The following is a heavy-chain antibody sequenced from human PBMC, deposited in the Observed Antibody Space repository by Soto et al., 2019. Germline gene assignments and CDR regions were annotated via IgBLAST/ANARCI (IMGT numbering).Heavy chain of an antibody. Sequence: GGSLRLSCAASGIIVSTNYMSWVRQAPGKGLEWVSLIYSDGKTYYADSVKGRFTISRDNSKNTVSLQMNSARAEDTAGYYCARDGGGGYYDSSGYVAVWGQGTLVTVSS. CDR3: ARDGGGGYYDSSGYVAV. CDR2: IYSDGKT. CDR1: GIIVSTNY. V-gene: IGHV3-53*01. D-gene: IGHD3-22*01. J-gene: IGHJ4*02.